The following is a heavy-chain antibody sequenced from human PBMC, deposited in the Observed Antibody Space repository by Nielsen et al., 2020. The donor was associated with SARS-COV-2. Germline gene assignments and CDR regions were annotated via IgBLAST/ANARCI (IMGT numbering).Heavy chain of an antibody. CDR2: IWYDGSNK. V-gene: IGHV3-33*01. D-gene: IGHD5-12*01. CDR3: ARAVDFYFDY. CDR1: GFTFSSYG. Sequence: GESLKISCAASGFTFSSYGMHWVRQAPGKGLEWVAVIWYDGSNKYYADSVKGRFTISRDNSKNTLYLQMNSLRAEDTAVYYCARAVDFYFDYWGQGTLVTVSS. J-gene: IGHJ4*02.